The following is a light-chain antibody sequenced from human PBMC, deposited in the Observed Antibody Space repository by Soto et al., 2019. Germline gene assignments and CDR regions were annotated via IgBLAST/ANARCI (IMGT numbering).Light chain of an antibody. Sequence: QSALTQPASVSGSPGQSITISCTGTSSDVGSYNLVSWYQQHPGKAPKLMIYEGSKRPSGVSNRFSGYKSGNTASLTISGLQAEDEADYYCCSYAGSFVVFGGGTKLTVL. CDR1: SSDVGSYNL. CDR2: EGS. CDR3: CSYAGSFVV. V-gene: IGLV2-23*01. J-gene: IGLJ2*01.